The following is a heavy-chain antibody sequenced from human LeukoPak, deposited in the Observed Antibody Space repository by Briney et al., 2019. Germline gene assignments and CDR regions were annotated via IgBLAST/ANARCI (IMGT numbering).Heavy chain of an antibody. V-gene: IGHV3-21*01. CDR3: ARIFLTYSGYDLNFFDS. D-gene: IGHD5-12*01. J-gene: IGHJ4*02. CDR1: GFSFRNYS. Sequence: GGSLRLSCAASGFSFRNYSMNGVRQAPGKALEWVSSITSLGTYTYYADSVKGRFTISRDNANNSLYLQMNSLRGEDTAVYYCARIFLTYSGYDLNFFDSWGQGALVTVSP. CDR2: ITSLGTYT.